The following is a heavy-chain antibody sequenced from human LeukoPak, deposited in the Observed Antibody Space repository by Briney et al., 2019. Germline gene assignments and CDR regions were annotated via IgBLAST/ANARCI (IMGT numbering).Heavy chain of an antibody. Sequence: ASVKVSCKASGYTFTSYYMHWVRQAPGQGLEWMGWMNPNSGNTGYAQKLQGRVTLTRNTSISTAYMELRSLRSEDTAVYYCARGDFWGQGTLVTVSS. CDR1: GYTFTSYY. CDR2: MNPNSGNT. CDR3: ARGDF. J-gene: IGHJ4*02. V-gene: IGHV1-8*02.